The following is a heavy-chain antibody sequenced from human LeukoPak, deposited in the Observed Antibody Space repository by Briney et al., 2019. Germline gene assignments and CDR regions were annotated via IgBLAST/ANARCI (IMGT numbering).Heavy chain of an antibody. Sequence: GGSLRPSCAASGFTFSSYWMSWVRQAPGKGLEWAANIKQDGSEKYYVDSVKGRFTISRDNAKNSLYLQMNSLRAEDTAVYYCARGGPAAMVDPWGQGTLVTVSS. V-gene: IGHV3-7*01. CDR3: ARGGPAAMVDP. CDR2: IKQDGSEK. CDR1: GFTFSSYW. D-gene: IGHD2-2*01. J-gene: IGHJ5*02.